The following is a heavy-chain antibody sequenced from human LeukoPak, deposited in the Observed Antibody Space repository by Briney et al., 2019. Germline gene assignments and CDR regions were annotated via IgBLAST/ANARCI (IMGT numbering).Heavy chain of an antibody. CDR1: GFSFSNFG. CDR2: ISYDGSLK. Sequence: GGSLRISCAASGFSFSNFGIHWVRQAPGKGLEWVAIISYDGSLKHYLDSVKGRFSISRDNSKNTVYLQMDSLRVEDTAVYYCAKKYSYGSGAGDALDVWGHGTLVTVSS. CDR3: AKKYSYGSGAGDALDV. J-gene: IGHJ3*01. V-gene: IGHV3-30*18. D-gene: IGHD3-10*01.